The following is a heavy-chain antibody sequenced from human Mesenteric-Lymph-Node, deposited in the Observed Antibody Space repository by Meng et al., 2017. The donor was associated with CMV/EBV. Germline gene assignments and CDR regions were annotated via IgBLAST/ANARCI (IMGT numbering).Heavy chain of an antibody. CDR1: GGYFSGYH. Sequence: QVQLMQWGDGWFKPSETLAPPCAVYGGYFSGYHGSWIRQPPGKGLEWIGEINHRGSTNYNPSLKSRVTISVDTSKNQFSLKLSSVTAADTAVYYCARHQRWLKSEGGFNYWGQGTLVTVSS. V-gene: IGHV4-34*01. CDR2: INHRGST. D-gene: IGHD4-23*01. J-gene: IGHJ4*02. CDR3: ARHQRWLKSEGGFNY.